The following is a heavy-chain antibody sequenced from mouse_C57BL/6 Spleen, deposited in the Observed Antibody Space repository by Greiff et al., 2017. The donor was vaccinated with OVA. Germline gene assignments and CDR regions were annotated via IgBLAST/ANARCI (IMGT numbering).Heavy chain of an antibody. CDR1: GFTFSDYG. CDR2: ISSGSSTI. Sequence: DVQLVESGGGLVKPGGSLKLSCAASGFTFSDYGMHWVRQAPEKGLEWVAYISSGSSTIYYADTVKGRFTISRDNAKNTLFLQMTSLRSEDTAMYYCARDPRGYFDVWGTGTTVTVSS. J-gene: IGHJ1*03. V-gene: IGHV5-17*01. CDR3: ARDPRGYFDV.